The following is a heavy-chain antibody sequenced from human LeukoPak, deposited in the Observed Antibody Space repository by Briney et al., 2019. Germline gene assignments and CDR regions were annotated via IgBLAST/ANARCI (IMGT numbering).Heavy chain of an antibody. V-gene: IGHV3-23*01. CDR1: GFSVSTYA. J-gene: IGHJ4*02. D-gene: IGHD3-16*01. CDR3: AKRETFSQGSPFDY. Sequence: HPGGSLRLSCAASGFSVSTYAMGWVRQAPGKGLEWVSAIGGGGTTYYADSVKGRFTISRDSSKNTLYLQMKNLRAEDTAVYYCAKRETFSQGSPFDYWGQGSLVTVSS. CDR2: IGGGGTT.